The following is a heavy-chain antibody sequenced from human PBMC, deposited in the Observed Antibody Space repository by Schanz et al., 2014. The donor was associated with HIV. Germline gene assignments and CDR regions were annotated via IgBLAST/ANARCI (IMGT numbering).Heavy chain of an antibody. Sequence: QVQLVESGGGVVQPGRSLRLSCAASGFIFSNYAMDWVRQTPGKGLEWVAVISYDGSNKYYADSVKGRFTISRDDSKNTLYLQMTSLRAEDTAVYYCARHTSLRLQTPFDNWGQGTLVTVSS. D-gene: IGHD2-15*01. CDR2: ISYDGSNK. J-gene: IGHJ4*02. V-gene: IGHV3-30-3*01. CDR1: GFIFSNYA. CDR3: ARHTSLRLQTPFDN.